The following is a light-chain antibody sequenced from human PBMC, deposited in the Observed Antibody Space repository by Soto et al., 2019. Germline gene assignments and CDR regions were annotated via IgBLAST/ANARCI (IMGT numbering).Light chain of an antibody. CDR2: EVS. J-gene: IGLJ1*01. CDR3: CSYAGSSTSV. Sequence: QSVLTQPASVSGSPGQSITISCTGTSSDVGSYNLVSWYQKHPGKAPKLMIYEVSKRPSGVSNRFSGSKSGNTASLTISGLQAEDEADYYCCSYAGSSTSVFGTGTKLTVL. CDR1: SSDVGSYNL. V-gene: IGLV2-23*02.